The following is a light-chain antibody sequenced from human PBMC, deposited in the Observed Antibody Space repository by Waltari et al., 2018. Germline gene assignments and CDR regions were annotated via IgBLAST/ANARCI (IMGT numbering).Light chain of an antibody. CDR1: QSVSRF. V-gene: IGKV3-20*01. J-gene: IGKJ1*01. CDR2: GAS. Sequence: EIVLTQSQGTLSLSPGERGHFPCRASQSVSRFLAWYQQKPGQAPRLLIYGASTRATGIPDRFSGSGSGTDCSLTISRLEPEDFAVYYCQKYDRLPATFGQGTKVEIK. CDR3: QKYDRLPAT.